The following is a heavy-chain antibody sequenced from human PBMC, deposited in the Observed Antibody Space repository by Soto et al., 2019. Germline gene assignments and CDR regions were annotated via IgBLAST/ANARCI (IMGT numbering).Heavy chain of an antibody. D-gene: IGHD3-9*01. J-gene: IGHJ4*02. CDR2: INTVNGNT. V-gene: IGHV1-3*04. CDR3: ARDPNTSRYFDWLSYFDH. Sequence: ASVKVSCKASGYTFSEYIIHWVRQAPGQRLEWMGWINTVNGNTKYSQKLQGRVTIIRDTSATTAYMELSSLRSEDTAVYYCARDPNTSRYFDWLSYFDHWGQGTLVTVSS. CDR1: GYTFSEYI.